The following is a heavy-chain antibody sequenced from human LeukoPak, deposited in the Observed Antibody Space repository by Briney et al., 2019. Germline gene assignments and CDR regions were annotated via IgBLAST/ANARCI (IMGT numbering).Heavy chain of an antibody. CDR1: GDSIRSNNYY. CDR3: QSRFLEWLLDY. D-gene: IGHD3-3*01. Sequence: SETLSLTCTVSGDSIRSNNYYWGWTRQPPGKGLEWIGSIYDTGSTFYNPSLKSRVIISVDTSKNQFSLKLSSVTAADTAVYYCQSRFLEWLLDYWGQGTLVTVSS. J-gene: IGHJ4*02. CDR2: IYDTGST. V-gene: IGHV4-39*01.